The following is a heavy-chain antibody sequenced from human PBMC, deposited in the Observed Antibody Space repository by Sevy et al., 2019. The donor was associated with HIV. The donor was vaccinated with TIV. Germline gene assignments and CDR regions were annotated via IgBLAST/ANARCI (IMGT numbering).Heavy chain of an antibody. V-gene: IGHV1-18*01. CDR1: GYTFTSYG. CDR2: ISAYNGNT. Sequence: ASVKVSCKASGYTFTSYGISWVRQAPGQGLEWMGWISAYNGNTNYAQMLQGRVTMTTDTSTSTAYMELRSLRSDDTAVYYCARVSAAAGMYYYYYGMDVWGQGTTVTVSS. CDR3: ARVSAAAGMYYYYYGMDV. D-gene: IGHD6-13*01. J-gene: IGHJ6*02.